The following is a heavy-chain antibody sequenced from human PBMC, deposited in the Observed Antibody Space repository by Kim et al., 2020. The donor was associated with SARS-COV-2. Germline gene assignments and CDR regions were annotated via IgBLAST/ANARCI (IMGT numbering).Heavy chain of an antibody. CDR2: IYSSGIYSSGST. J-gene: IGHJ2*01. CDR1: GGSISGYY. Sequence: SETLSLTCTVSGGSISGYYWSWVRQPPGKGLEWIGNIYSSGIYSSGSTNYNPSLKSRVTISVDPSKNQFSLKLSSVTTADTTIYYCARVSDSSSWY. V-gene: IGHV4-59*01. D-gene: IGHD6-13*01. CDR3: ARVSDSSSWY.